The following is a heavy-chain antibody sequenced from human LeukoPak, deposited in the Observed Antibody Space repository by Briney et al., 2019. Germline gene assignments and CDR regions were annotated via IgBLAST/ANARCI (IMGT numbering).Heavy chain of an antibody. V-gene: IGHV3-30*02. Sequence: GGSLRLSCAASGFTFSSYSMQWVRQTPGKGLEWVAFIRYDGSNKYYADSVKGRFTISRDNSKNTLYLQMNSLRAEDTAVYYCAKDNPLCSSTSCYADYWGQGTLVTVSS. CDR2: IRYDGSNK. J-gene: IGHJ4*02. CDR1: GFTFSSYS. CDR3: AKDNPLCSSTSCYADY. D-gene: IGHD2-2*01.